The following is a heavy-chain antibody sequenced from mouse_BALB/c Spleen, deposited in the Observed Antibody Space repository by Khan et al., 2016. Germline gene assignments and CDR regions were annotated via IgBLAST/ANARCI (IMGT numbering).Heavy chain of an antibody. J-gene: IGHJ4*01. V-gene: IGHV1-9*01. Sequence: VQLQESGAELMKPGASVKISCKATGYTFSNYWIEWVKQRPGHGLEWIGDILPGSGYSNSNENFKGKATFTADASSNTAYMQLISLTSEDSAVYFCARAWYSMDYWGQGTSVTFSS. CDR2: ILPGSGYS. CDR3: ARAWYSMDY. CDR1: GYTFSNYW.